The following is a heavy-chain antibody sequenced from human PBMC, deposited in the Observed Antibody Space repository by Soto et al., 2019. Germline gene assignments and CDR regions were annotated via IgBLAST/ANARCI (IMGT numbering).Heavy chain of an antibody. J-gene: IGHJ3*02. D-gene: IGHD3-9*01. V-gene: IGHV4-31*02. CDR3: ARRQNFLDSRAIDM. CDR2: IYDSGNT. Sequence: SETLSLTCIVSGEPISSGGHHWTWIRHRPGKGLEWIGDIYDSGNTFYNPSLKNRLIIAVDTSKNQISLELTSVTAADTSIYYCARRQNFLDSRAIDMWGRGTMVTVSS. CDR1: GEPISSGGHH.